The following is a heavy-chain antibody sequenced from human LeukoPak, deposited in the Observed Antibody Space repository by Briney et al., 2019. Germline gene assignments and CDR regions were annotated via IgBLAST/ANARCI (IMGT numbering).Heavy chain of an antibody. CDR2: ISGSGGST. CDR1: GFTVSLYY. J-gene: IGHJ4*02. CDR3: AKDQRSPNHY. Sequence: GGSLRLSCAASGFTVSLYYMTWVRQAPGKGLEWVSGISGSGGSTYYADSVKGRFTISRDNSKKALYLQMNNLRVEDTAVYYCAKDQRSPNHYWGQGTLVTVSS. V-gene: IGHV3-23*01. D-gene: IGHD1-1*01.